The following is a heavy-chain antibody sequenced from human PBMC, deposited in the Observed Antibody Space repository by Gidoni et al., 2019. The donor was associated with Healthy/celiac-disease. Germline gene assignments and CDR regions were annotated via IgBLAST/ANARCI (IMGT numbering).Heavy chain of an antibody. CDR2: RKQDGSEK. Sequence: EVQLVESGGGLVQPGGSLRLSCAASGFTFSRYWRSWVRQAPGKGLEWVANRKQDGSEKYYVDSVKGRFTISRDNAKNSLYLQMNSLRAEDTAVYYCAREAHSSSWYWDFDIWGQGTMVTVSS. CDR1: GFTFSRYW. D-gene: IGHD6-13*01. V-gene: IGHV3-7*03. J-gene: IGHJ3*02. CDR3: AREAHSSSWYWDFDI.